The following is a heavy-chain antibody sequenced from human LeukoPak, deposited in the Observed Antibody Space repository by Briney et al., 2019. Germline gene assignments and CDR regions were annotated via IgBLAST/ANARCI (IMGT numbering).Heavy chain of an antibody. CDR1: GFTFSSYA. D-gene: IGHD4-17*01. V-gene: IGHV3-23*01. Sequence: AGGSLRRSCAASGFTFSSYAMSWVRQAPGKGLEWVSAISGSGGSTYYADSVKGRFTISRDNSKNTLYLQMNSLRAEDTAVYYCAKAWTVTTRGGYFDYWGQGTLVTVSS. J-gene: IGHJ4*02. CDR3: AKAWTVTTRGGYFDY. CDR2: ISGSGGST.